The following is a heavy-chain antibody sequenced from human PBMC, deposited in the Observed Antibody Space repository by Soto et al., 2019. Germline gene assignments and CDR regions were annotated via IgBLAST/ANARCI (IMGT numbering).Heavy chain of an antibody. D-gene: IGHD6-6*01. CDR3: ARVGAARAFYI. CDR2: ISSGSGTI. J-gene: IGHJ3*02. CDR1: GFTFSSYN. V-gene: IGHV3-48*01. Sequence: PGGSLRLSCAASGFTFSSYNMNWVRQAPGKGLEWVSYISSGSGTIYYADSVKGRFTISRDNAKNSLYLQMNSLRAEDSAVYYCARVGAARAFYIWGQGTMVTVSS.